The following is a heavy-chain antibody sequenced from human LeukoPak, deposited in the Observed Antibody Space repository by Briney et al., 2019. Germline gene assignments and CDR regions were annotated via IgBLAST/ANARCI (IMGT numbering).Heavy chain of an antibody. CDR3: ARDRASWSGYYTGFDV. V-gene: IGHV4-59*01. D-gene: IGHD3-3*01. J-gene: IGHJ6*04. CDR1: GGSISNYY. CDR2: IYYSGST. Sequence: SETLSLTCTVSGGSISNYYWSWIRQPPGKGLEWIGYIYYSGSTNYNPSLKSRVTISVDTSKNQFSLKLSSVTAADTAVYYCARDRASWSGYYTGFDVWGKRTTVTVSS.